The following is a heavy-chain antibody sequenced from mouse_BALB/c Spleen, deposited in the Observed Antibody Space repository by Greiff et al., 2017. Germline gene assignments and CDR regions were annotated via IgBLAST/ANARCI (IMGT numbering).Heavy chain of an antibody. CDR1: GFTFSSFG. V-gene: IGHV5-17*02. CDR3: AREGGYSAMDY. CDR2: ISSGSSTI. Sequence: EVQGVESGGGLVQPGGSRKLSCAASGFTFSSFGMHWVRQAPEKGLAWVAYISSGSSTIYYADTVKGRFTISRDNPKNTLFLQMTSLRSEDTAMYYCAREGGYSAMDYWGQGTSVTVSS. J-gene: IGHJ4*01.